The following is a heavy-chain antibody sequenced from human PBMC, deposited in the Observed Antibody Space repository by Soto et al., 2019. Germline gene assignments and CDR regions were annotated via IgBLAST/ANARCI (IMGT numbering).Heavy chain of an antibody. CDR2: IYYSGST. CDR3: ARYLYSSPYYFDY. CDR1: GGSISSSSYY. V-gene: IGHV4-39*01. J-gene: IGHJ4*02. Sequence: QLQLQESGPGLVKPSETLSLTCTVSGGSISSSSYYWGWIRQPPGKGLEWIGSIYYSGSTYYNPSLKSRVTISGDTSKNQFSLKLSSVTAADTAVYYCARYLYSSPYYFDYWGQGTLVTVSS. D-gene: IGHD6-13*01.